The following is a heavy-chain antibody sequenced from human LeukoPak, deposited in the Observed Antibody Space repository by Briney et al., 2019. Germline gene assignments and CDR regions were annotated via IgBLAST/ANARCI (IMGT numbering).Heavy chain of an antibody. J-gene: IGHJ4*02. V-gene: IGHV1-8*01. D-gene: IGHD6-13*01. CDR2: MNPNSGNT. CDR3: ARTLTRIAAALGGY. CDR1: GYTFTSYD. Sequence: ASVKVSCKASGYTFTSYDINWVRQATGQGLEWMGWMNPNSGNTGYAQKFQGRVTMTRNTSISTAYMELSSLRSEDTAVYYCARTLTRIAAALGGYWGQGTLVTVSS.